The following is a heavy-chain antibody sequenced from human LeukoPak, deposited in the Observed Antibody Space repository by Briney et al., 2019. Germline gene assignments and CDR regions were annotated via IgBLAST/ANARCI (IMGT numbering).Heavy chain of an antibody. Sequence: GGSPRLSCAASGFTFSSYAMSWVRQAPGKGLEWVSAISGSGGSTYYADSVKGRFTISRDNSKNTLYLQMNSLRAEDTAVYYCAKDHRTIGSSWYLPASLTVVKGGFNYWGQGTLVTVSS. CDR1: GFTFSSYA. D-gene: IGHD6-13*01. V-gene: IGHV3-23*01. CDR2: ISGSGGST. CDR3: AKDHRTIGSSWYLPASLTVVKGGFNY. J-gene: IGHJ4*02.